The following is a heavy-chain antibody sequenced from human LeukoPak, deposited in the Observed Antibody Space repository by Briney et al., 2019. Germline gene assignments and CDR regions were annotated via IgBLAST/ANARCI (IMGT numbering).Heavy chain of an antibody. D-gene: IGHD3-3*01. CDR1: GGSISSSSYY. V-gene: IGHV4-39*01. Sequence: NASETLSLTCTVSGGSISSSSYYWGWIRQPPGKGLEWIGSIYYSGSTYYNPSLKSRVTISVDTSKNQFSLKLSSVTAADTAVYYCARQEAIFGVVIIWRDIFAFDIWGQGTMVTVSS. CDR3: ARQEAIFGVVIIWRDIFAFDI. CDR2: IYYSGST. J-gene: IGHJ3*02.